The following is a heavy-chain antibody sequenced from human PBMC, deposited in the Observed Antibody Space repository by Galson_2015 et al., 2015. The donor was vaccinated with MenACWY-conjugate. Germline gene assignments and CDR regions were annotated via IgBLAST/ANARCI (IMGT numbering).Heavy chain of an antibody. Sequence: TLSLTCAVYGGSFRGYYWSWIRQPPGKGLEWIGEINHSGSTNYNPSLKSRVTISVDTSKNQFSLKLSSVTAADTAVYYCTSSGYYYALGASGGQGTLVTVSS. CDR3: TSSGYYYALGAS. CDR2: INHSGST. V-gene: IGHV4-34*03. J-gene: IGHJ4*02. D-gene: IGHD3-22*01. CDR1: GGSFRGYY.